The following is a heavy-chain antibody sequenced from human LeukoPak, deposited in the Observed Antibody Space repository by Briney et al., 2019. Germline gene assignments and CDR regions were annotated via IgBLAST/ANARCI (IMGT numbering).Heavy chain of an antibody. CDR3: ERHLNKCLPSAYNY. D-gene: IGHD2-2*01. CDR2: IYYHGST. CDR1: GDSISSNSHS. V-gene: IGHV4-39*01. J-gene: IGHJ4*02. Sequence: SETLSLTCTVSGDSISSNSHSWAWIRQPPGKELEWIGTIYYHGSTYYNPSLKSRVTISVDTPKNQFSLMVSSVAAADTAMYYCERHLNKCLPSAYNYGGRETLVTVS.